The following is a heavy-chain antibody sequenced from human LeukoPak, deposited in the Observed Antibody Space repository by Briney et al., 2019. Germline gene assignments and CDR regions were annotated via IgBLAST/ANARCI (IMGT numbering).Heavy chain of an antibody. CDR3: ARVPVYYYDSSGYYWGDY. Sequence: ASVKVSRKASGFTFISYGISWVRQAPGQGLEWMGWISAYNGNTNYAQKLQGRVTMTTDTSTSTAYMELRSLRSDDTAVYYCARVPVYYYDSSGYYWGDYWGQGTLVTVSS. V-gene: IGHV1-18*01. CDR2: ISAYNGNT. D-gene: IGHD3-22*01. J-gene: IGHJ4*02. CDR1: GFTFISYG.